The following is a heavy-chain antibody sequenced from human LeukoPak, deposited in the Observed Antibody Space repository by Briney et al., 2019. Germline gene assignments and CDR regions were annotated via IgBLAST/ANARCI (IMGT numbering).Heavy chain of an antibody. CDR1: GFTFSSFW. V-gene: IGHV3-7*01. CDR3: ARGKDGDYAYLDY. CDR2: IKQDGSEK. Sequence: TGGSLRFSCAASGFTFSSFWMSWVRQAPGKGLEWVAHIKQDGSEKYYVDSVKGRFTISRDNAKNSVYLQMNSLRGEDTAFYYCARGKDGDYAYLDYWGQGTLVTVSS. J-gene: IGHJ4*02. D-gene: IGHD4-17*01.